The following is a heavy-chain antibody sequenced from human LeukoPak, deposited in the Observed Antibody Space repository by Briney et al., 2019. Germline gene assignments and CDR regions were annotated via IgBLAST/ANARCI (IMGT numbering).Heavy chain of an antibody. Sequence: SVKVSCKASGYTFTGYYMHWVRQAPGQGLEWMGGIIPIFGTANYAQKFQGRVTITADESTSTAYMELSSLRSEDTAVYYCARDLLDYDSSGYSDYWGQGTLVTVSS. CDR3: ARDLLDYDSSGYSDY. CDR1: GYTFTGYY. CDR2: IIPIFGTA. D-gene: IGHD3-22*01. J-gene: IGHJ4*02. V-gene: IGHV1-69*13.